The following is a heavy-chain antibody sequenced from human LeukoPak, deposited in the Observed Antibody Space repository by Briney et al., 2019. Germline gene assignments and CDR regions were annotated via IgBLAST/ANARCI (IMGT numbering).Heavy chain of an antibody. D-gene: IGHD1-26*01. CDR1: GFTFSSYG. CDR3: AKSGSYGFDY. J-gene: IGHJ4*02. V-gene: IGHV3-23*01. Sequence: PGGSLRLSCAASGFTFSSYGMHWVRQAPGKGLEWVSAISGSGGSTYYADSVKGRFTISRDNSKNTLYLQMNSLRAEDTAVYYCAKSGSYGFDYWGQGTLVTVSS. CDR2: ISGSGGST.